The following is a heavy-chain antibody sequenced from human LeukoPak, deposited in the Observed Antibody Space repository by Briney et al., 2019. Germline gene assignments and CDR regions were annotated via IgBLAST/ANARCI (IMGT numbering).Heavy chain of an antibody. CDR3: ARLAVAAHFDY. CDR1: GGPISSYY. D-gene: IGHD6-19*01. CDR2: IYYSGST. J-gene: IGHJ4*02. V-gene: IGHV4-59*01. Sequence: SQTLSLTCTVSGGPISSYYWSWIRQPPGKGLEWIGYIYYSGSTNYNPSLKSRVTISVDTSKNQFSLKLSSVTAADTAVYYCARLAVAAHFDYWGQGTLVTVSS.